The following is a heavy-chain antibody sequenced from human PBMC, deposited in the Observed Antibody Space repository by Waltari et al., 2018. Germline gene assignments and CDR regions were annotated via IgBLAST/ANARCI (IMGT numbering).Heavy chain of an antibody. J-gene: IGHJ4*02. CDR2: MNPNSGNT. V-gene: IGHV1-8*01. Sequence: QVQLVQSGTEVQKPGASVKVSCKASGYTFTSYDIHWVRQATGQGLEWMGWMNPNSGNTGYAQKFQGRVTITRDTSINTAYMELSSLRSEDTAVYHCARGDCSGGSCTHDYWGQGTLVTVSS. CDR3: ARGDCSGGSCTHDY. D-gene: IGHD2-15*01. CDR1: GYTFTSYD.